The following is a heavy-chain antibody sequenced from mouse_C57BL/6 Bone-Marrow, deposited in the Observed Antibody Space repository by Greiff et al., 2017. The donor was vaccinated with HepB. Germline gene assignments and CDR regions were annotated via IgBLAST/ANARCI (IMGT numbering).Heavy chain of an antibody. CDR3: ARHGYYGSSPYAMDY. V-gene: IGHV5-12*01. D-gene: IGHD1-1*01. CDR2: ISNGGGST. Sequence: EVHLVESGGGLVQPGGSLKLSCAASGFTFSDYYMYWVRQTPEKRLEWVAYISNGGGSTYYPDTVKGRFTISRDNAKNTLYLQMSRLKSEDTAMYYCARHGYYGSSPYAMDYWGQGTSVTVSS. CDR1: GFTFSDYY. J-gene: IGHJ4*01.